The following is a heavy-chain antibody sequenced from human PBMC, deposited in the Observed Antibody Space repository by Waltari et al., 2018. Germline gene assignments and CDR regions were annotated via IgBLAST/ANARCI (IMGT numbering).Heavy chain of an antibody. CDR2: IITILGTA. V-gene: IGHV1-69*05. Sequence: QVQLVQSGAEVKKPGSSVKVSCKASGGTFSSYAISWVRQAPGQGLEWMGGIITILGTANYAQRCQGRGTITTDESTSTAYMELSSLRSEDTAVYYCARGDVDTAMVDYGMDVWGQGTTVTVSS. CDR1: GGTFSSYA. D-gene: IGHD5-18*01. J-gene: IGHJ6*02. CDR3: ARGDVDTAMVDYGMDV.